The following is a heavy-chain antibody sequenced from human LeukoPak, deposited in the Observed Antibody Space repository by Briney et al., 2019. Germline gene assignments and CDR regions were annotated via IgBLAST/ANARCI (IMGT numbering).Heavy chain of an antibody. CDR3: ARDIAVAGIGWFDP. CDR2: IYYSGST. V-gene: IGHV4-59*01. Sequence: PSETLSLTCTVSGGSISSYYWSWIRQPPGKGLEWIGYIYYSGSTNYNPSLKSRVTISVDTSKNQFSLKLSSVTAADTAVYYCARDIAVAGIGWFDPWGQGTLVTVPS. CDR1: GGSISSYY. D-gene: IGHD6-19*01. J-gene: IGHJ5*02.